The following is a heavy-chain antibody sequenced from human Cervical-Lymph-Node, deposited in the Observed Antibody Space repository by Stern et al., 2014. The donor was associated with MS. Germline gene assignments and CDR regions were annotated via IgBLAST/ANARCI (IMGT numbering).Heavy chain of an antibody. V-gene: IGHV1-2*02. D-gene: IGHD6-13*01. CDR3: ARGGSWFRPDDY. CDR2: INPNTGGA. CDR1: GFTFTDYS. J-gene: IGHJ4*02. Sequence: VQLVESGTEVKKPGASVRVSCEASGFTFTDYSFPLVRQAPGQGLEWMGWINPNTGGANYAQKFQGRVTVTSDTSISTTYMQLSGLRSDDTAVYFCARGGSWFRPDDYWGQGTLVAVSS.